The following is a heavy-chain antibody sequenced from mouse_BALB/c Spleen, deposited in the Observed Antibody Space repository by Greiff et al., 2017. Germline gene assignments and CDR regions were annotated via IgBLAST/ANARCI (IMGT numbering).Heavy chain of an antibody. CDR3: TRTGYGSSPFAY. CDR1: GFTFSNYW. D-gene: IGHD1-1*01. J-gene: IGHJ3*01. Sequence: EVKVEESGGGLVQPGGSMKLSCVASGFTFSNYWMNWVRQSPEKGLEWVAEIRLKSNNYATHYAESVKGRFTISRDDSKSSVYLQMNNLRAEDTGIYYCTRTGYGSSPFAYWGQGTLVTVSA. CDR2: IRLKSNNYAT. V-gene: IGHV6-6*02.